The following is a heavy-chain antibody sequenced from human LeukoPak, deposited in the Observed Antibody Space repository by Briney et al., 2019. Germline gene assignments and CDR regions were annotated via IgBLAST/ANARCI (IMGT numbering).Heavy chain of an antibody. CDR3: ARQVTMIVVELDAFDI. V-gene: IGHV5-51*01. CDR1: GYSFTSYW. J-gene: IGHJ3*02. D-gene: IGHD3-22*01. Sequence: GESLKISCKGSGYSFTSYWIGWVRQMPGKGLEWMGIIYPGDSDTRYSPSLQGQVTISADKSISTAYLQWSSLKASDTAMYYCARQVTMIVVELDAFDIWGQGTMVTVSS. CDR2: IYPGDSDT.